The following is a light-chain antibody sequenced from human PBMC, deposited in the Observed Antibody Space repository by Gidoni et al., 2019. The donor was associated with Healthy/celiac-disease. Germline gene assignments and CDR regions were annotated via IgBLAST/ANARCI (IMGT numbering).Light chain of an antibody. CDR2: DAS. J-gene: IGKJ2*01. CDR1: QDISNY. V-gene: IGKV1-33*01. CDR3: QQYDNLPPYT. Sequence: DIQMTQSPSSLSASVGDRVTITCQASQDISNYLNWYQQKPGKAPKLLIYDASNLEKGVPSRFSGSGSGTDFTFTISSLQPEEIATYYCQQYDNLPPYTFGQGTKLEIK.